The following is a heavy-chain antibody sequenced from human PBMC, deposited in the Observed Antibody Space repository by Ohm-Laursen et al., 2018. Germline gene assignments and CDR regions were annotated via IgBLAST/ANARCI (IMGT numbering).Heavy chain of an antibody. V-gene: IGHV1-8*01. Sequence: ASVKVSCKASGYTFNYYDINWLRQATGQGPEWMGWVSPSNGNADSAQKFQGRLTMTRDISTNTAYMELNSLTSEDTAVYYCARNVGDGFDLWGQGTLVTVSS. CDR1: GYTFNYYD. CDR2: VSPSNGNA. J-gene: IGHJ4*02. D-gene: IGHD2-21*02. CDR3: ARNVGDGFDL.